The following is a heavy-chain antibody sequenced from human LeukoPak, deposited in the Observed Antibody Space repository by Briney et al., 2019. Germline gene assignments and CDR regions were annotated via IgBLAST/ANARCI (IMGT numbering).Heavy chain of an antibody. V-gene: IGHV3-23*01. Sequence: GGSLRLSRAASGFTFSSYAMSWVRQAPGKGLEWVSSMSGSGGSTYYADSVKGRFTISRDDSKNTLYLQMDSLRAEDTAVYYCARVRYGELDVWGQGTTVTVSS. CDR2: MSGSGGST. J-gene: IGHJ6*02. CDR1: GFTFSSYA. CDR3: ARVRYGELDV. D-gene: IGHD4-17*01.